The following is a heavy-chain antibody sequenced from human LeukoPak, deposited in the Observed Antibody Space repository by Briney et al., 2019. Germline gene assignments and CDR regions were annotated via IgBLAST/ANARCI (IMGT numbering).Heavy chain of an antibody. CDR1: GGSFNGYY. J-gene: IGHJ4*02. D-gene: IGHD2-2*01. V-gene: IGHV4-34*01. Sequence: SETLSLTCAVYGGSFNGYYWSWIRQPPGKGLEWIGEINHSGSTSYNPSLKSRVTISVDTSKNQFSLKLNSVTAADTAVYYCARDCSSSSCYLDYWGQGTLVTLSS. CDR3: ARDCSSSSCYLDY. CDR2: INHSGST.